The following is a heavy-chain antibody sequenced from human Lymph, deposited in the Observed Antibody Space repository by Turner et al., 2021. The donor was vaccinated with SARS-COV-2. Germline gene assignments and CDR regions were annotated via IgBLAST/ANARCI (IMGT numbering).Heavy chain of an antibody. CDR1: GGSIRSSSYY. V-gene: IGHV4-39*01. CDR3: GVGLTRWYFQH. D-gene: IGHD1-26*01. CDR2: FFYSGST. J-gene: IGHJ1*01. Sequence: QLQLQESGPGLVKPSENLSLTCTVSGGSIRSSSYYWGWIRQPPGKGLEWIGNFFYSGSTYYNPSLKSRVTISEDTSKNQFSLKLTSVTAADTAVYYCGVGLTRWYFQHWGQGTLVTVSS.